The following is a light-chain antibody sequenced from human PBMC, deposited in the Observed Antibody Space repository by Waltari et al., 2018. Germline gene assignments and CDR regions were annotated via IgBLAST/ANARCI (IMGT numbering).Light chain of an antibody. V-gene: IGKV1-39*01. CDR3: QQSYT. CDR1: QTNREY. Sequence: DIEMTQSPSSLSASVGESVTITCRASQTNREYLNGYQQKPGKAPKLLIYGASSLQSGVPSRCSGSGSGTDFTFSITSLQPEDSATYYCQQSYTFGGGTKVEIK. CDR2: GAS. J-gene: IGKJ4*01.